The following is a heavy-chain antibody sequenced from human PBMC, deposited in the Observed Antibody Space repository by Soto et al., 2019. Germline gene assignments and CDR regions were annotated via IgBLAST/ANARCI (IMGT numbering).Heavy chain of an antibody. V-gene: IGHV4-31*03. J-gene: IGHJ6*02. D-gene: IGHD5-12*01. CDR2: IYYSGST. CDR3: ARDSGYDLYGMDV. CDR1: GGSISSGGYY. Sequence: SETLSLTCTVSGGSISSGGYYWSWIRQHPGKGLEWIGYIYYSGSTYYNPSLKSRVTISVDTSKNQFSLKLSSVTAADTAVYYCARDSGYDLYGMDVWGQGTTVTVSS.